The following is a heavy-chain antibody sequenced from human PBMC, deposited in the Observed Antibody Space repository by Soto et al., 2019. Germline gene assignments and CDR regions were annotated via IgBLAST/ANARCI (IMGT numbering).Heavy chain of an antibody. V-gene: IGHV4-30-2*01. CDR1: GGSISSGGYS. J-gene: IGHJ6*02. Sequence: SETLSLTCAVSGGSISSGGYSWSWIRQPPGRGLEWIGYIYESGSTYYNPSLKSRVTISVDRSKNQFSLKLSSVTAADTAVYYCARAHYGDYGYGMDVWGQGTTVTVSS. CDR2: IYESGST. D-gene: IGHD4-17*01. CDR3: ARAHYGDYGYGMDV.